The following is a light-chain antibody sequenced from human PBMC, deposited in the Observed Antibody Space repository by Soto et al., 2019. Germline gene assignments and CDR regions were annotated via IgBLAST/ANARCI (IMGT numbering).Light chain of an antibody. J-gene: IGKJ1*01. CDR2: DAS. CDR1: QGISSA. CDR3: QQYNNYPWT. Sequence: AIQLTQSPSSLSASVGDRVTITCRASQGISSALAWYQQKPGKAPNLLIYDASSLESGVPSRFSGSGSGTEATLTISSLQPDDVATYYCQQYNNYPWTFGQGTKVEIK. V-gene: IGKV1D-13*01.